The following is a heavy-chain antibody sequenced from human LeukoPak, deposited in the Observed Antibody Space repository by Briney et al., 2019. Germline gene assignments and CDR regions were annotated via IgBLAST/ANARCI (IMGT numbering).Heavy chain of an antibody. CDR3: ARDRIGIVGTFDY. Sequence: PGGSLRLSCAASGFTFSSYAMSWVRQAPGKGLEWVANIKQDGSEKYYVDSVKGRFTISRDNAKNSLYLQMNSLRAEDTAVYYCARDRIGIVGTFDYWGQGTLVTVSS. V-gene: IGHV3-7*01. CDR1: GFTFSSYA. CDR2: IKQDGSEK. J-gene: IGHJ4*02. D-gene: IGHD2/OR15-2a*01.